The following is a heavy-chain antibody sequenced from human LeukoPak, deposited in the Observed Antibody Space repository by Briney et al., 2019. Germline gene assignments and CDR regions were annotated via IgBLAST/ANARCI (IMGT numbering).Heavy chain of an antibody. CDR1: GGSISSYY. Sequence: SETLSLTCTVSGGSISSYYWSWIRQPPGKGLERIGYIYYSGSTNYNPSLKSRVTISVDTSKNQFSLKLSSVTAADTAVYYCARSQNDYSYFDYWGQGTLVTVSS. CDR2: IYYSGST. V-gene: IGHV4-59*01. D-gene: IGHD4-11*01. J-gene: IGHJ4*02. CDR3: ARSQNDYSYFDY.